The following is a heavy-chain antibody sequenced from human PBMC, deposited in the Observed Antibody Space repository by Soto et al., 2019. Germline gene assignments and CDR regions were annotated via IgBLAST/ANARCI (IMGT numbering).Heavy chain of an antibody. J-gene: IGHJ4*02. Sequence: PSETLSLTCTVSGGSISSSSYYWGWIRQPPGKGLEWIGSIYYSGSTYYNPSLKSRVTISVDTSKNQFSLKLSSATAADTAVYYCARQWKLEVTGKPSDYWGQGTLVTVSS. CDR1: GGSISSSSYY. CDR3: ARQWKLEVTGKPSDY. D-gene: IGHD5-18*01. V-gene: IGHV4-39*01. CDR2: IYYSGST.